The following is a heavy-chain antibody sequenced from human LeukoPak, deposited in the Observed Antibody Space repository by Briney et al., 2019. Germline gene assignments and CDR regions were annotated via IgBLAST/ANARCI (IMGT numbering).Heavy chain of an antibody. CDR2: INHSGST. CDR3: ARRFQAQLWLLGY. Sequence: SETLSLTCTVSGGSISISSYYWGWIRQPPGKGLEWIGEINHSGSTNYNPSLKSRVTISVDTSKNQFSLKLSSVTAADTAVYYCARRFQAQLWLLGYWGQGTLVTVSS. D-gene: IGHD5-18*01. J-gene: IGHJ4*02. V-gene: IGHV4-39*07. CDR1: GGSISISSYY.